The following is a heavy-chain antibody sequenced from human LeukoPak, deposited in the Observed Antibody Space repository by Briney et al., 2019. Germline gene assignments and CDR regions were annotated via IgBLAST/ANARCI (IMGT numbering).Heavy chain of an antibody. Sequence: GGSLQISWKGSGCSFTSYWIGWVRQVPGKGLEWMGIIYPGDSDTRYSPSFQGQVTISADKSISTAYLQWSSLKASDTAMYYCAIDLDGYNVVWGQGTLVTVS. CDR2: IYPGDSDT. V-gene: IGHV5-51*01. CDR3: AIDLDGYNVV. J-gene: IGHJ4*02. D-gene: IGHD5-24*01. CDR1: GCSFTSYW.